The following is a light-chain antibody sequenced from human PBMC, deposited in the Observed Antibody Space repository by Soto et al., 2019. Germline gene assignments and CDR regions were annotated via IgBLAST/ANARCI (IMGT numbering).Light chain of an antibody. CDR1: QSLLHSNGKNY. CDR3: MKALHAPLT. CDR2: LGS. Sequence: DIVRTQSPLSLPVTPGEPASISCRSSQSLLHSNGKNYLDWYLQKPGQSPQILIYLGSNRASGVPDRLSGSGSGTDFKLKISRVEADDVGVYFCMKALHAPLTFGGGTKVDIK. J-gene: IGKJ4*01. V-gene: IGKV2-28*01.